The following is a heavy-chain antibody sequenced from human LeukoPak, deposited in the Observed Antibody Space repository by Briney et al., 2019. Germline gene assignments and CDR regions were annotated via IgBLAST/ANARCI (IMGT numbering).Heavy chain of an antibody. V-gene: IGHV3-66*02. CDR2: IYSGGST. Sequence: GGSLRLSCAVSGFPLSSYAMSWVRQAPGKGLEWVSVIYSGGSTYYADSVKGRFTISRDNSKSTLYLQMNSLRAEDTAVYYCAKGRYYDSSGYHYYFDYWGQGTLVTVSS. J-gene: IGHJ4*02. CDR1: GFPLSSYA. CDR3: AKGRYYDSSGYHYYFDY. D-gene: IGHD3-22*01.